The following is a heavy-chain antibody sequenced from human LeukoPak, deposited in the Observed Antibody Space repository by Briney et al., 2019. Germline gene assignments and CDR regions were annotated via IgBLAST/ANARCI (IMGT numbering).Heavy chain of an antibody. V-gene: IGHV4-59*01. CDR1: GGSISSYY. CDR2: IYYSGST. D-gene: IGHD5-24*01. CDR3: ARGRRRRGWPFDY. J-gene: IGHJ4*02. Sequence: SETLSLTCTVSGGSISSYYWSWIRQPPGKGLEWIGYIYYSGSTNYNPSLKSRVTISVDTSKNQFSLKLSSVTAADTAVYYCARGRRRRGWPFDYWGQGTLVTVSS.